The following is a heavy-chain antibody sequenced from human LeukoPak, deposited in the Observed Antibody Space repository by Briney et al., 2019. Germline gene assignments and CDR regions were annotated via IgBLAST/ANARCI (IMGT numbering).Heavy chain of an antibody. CDR3: ARGGVSGYYFDY. J-gene: IGHJ4*02. V-gene: IGHV1-8*01. CDR2: MNPNSGNT. Sequence: ASVKVSCKASGYTFTSYDINWVRQATGQGLEWMGWMNPNSGNTGYAQKFQGRVTMTRNTSISTAYMELSRLRSDDTAVYYCARGGVSGYYFDYWGQGTLVTVSS. CDR1: GYTFTSYD. D-gene: IGHD3-10*01.